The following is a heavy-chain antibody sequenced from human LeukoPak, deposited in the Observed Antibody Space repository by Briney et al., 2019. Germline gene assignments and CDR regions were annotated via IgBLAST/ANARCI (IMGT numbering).Heavy chain of an antibody. CDR1: GYTFTSYY. V-gene: IGHV1-69*13. CDR3: ARPEYSSSLRRDYYYYYMDV. J-gene: IGHJ6*03. D-gene: IGHD6-6*01. CDR2: IIPIFGTA. Sequence: ASVKVSCKASGYTFTSYYMHWVRQAPGQGLEWMGGIIPIFGTANYAQKFQGRVTITADESTSTAYMELSSLRSEDTAVYYCARPEYSSSLRRDYYYYYMDVWGKGTTVTVSS.